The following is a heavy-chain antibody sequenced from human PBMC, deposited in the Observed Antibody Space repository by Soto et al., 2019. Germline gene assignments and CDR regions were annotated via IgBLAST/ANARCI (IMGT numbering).Heavy chain of an antibody. Sequence: EVQLVESGGGLVHPGGSLKLSCAASGFPFNGSAMHWVRQASGKGLEWVGRIRSKPNNYATAYAASLKGRFTISRDDSKNTAYLQMNSLNSEDTAVYYCAGDYYYNMAVWGQGTTVTVSS. CDR1: GFPFNGSA. CDR2: IRSKPNNYAT. CDR3: AGDYYYNMAV. V-gene: IGHV3-73*02. J-gene: IGHJ6*02.